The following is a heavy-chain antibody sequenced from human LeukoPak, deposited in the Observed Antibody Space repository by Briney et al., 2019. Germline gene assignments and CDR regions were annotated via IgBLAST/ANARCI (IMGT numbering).Heavy chain of an antibody. Sequence: PGRSLRLSCAASGFTFSSYAMHWVRQAPGKGLEWVAVISYDGSNKYYADSVKGRFTISRDNSKNTLYLQMNSLRAEDTAVYYCARDQSGYSYDTAFDYWGQGTLVTVSS. CDR3: ARDQSGYSYDTAFDY. CDR2: ISYDGSNK. V-gene: IGHV3-30-3*01. D-gene: IGHD5-18*01. J-gene: IGHJ4*02. CDR1: GFTFSSYA.